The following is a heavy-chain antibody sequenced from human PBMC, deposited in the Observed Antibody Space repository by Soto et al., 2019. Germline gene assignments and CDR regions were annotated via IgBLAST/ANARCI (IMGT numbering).Heavy chain of an antibody. Sequence: QVQLVQSGAEVKKPGASVKVSCKASGYTFTGYYMHWVRQAPGQGLEWMGWINPNSGGTNYAQKFQGWVTMTRDTSISTAYMELSRLRSDDTAVYYCARGGYYDSSGYYWFDPWGQGTLVTFSS. V-gene: IGHV1-2*04. J-gene: IGHJ5*02. CDR1: GYTFTGYY. CDR3: ARGGYYDSSGYYWFDP. D-gene: IGHD3-22*01. CDR2: INPNSGGT.